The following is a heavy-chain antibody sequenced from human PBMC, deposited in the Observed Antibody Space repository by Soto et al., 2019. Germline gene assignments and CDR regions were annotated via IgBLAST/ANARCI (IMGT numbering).Heavy chain of an antibody. CDR2: VIAIFGTA. Sequence: ASVKVSCKASGDTFISYSISWWRQAPGEGLEWMGWVIAIFGTANYAQKFQGRVTITADESKSTSYMELNSLRSEDTAVYYCASLGTPSIDSSDYWGQGTLVTVSS. D-gene: IGHD4-4*01. CDR1: GDTFISYS. V-gene: IGHV1-69*13. J-gene: IGHJ4*02. CDR3: ASLGTPSIDSSDY.